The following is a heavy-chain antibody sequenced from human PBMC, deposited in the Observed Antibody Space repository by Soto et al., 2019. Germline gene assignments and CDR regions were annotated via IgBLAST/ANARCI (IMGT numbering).Heavy chain of an antibody. V-gene: IGHV3-15*05. CDR3: TTGFDF. CDR1: GFSFSNAW. CDR2: IKSETDGGTT. J-gene: IGHJ4*02. D-gene: IGHD3-3*01. Sequence: EVQLVESGGGLVKPGGSLRLSCAASGFSFSNAWMSWVRQAPGKGLEWVGLIKSETDGGTTDYIAPVKGRFTISRDDSDNTLYLQMDSLKTEDTAVYYCTTGFDFGGQGTLVTVSS.